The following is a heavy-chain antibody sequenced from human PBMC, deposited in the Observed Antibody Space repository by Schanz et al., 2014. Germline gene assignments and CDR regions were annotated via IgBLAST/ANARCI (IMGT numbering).Heavy chain of an antibody. D-gene: IGHD2-15*01. J-gene: IGHJ6*02. CDR2: LSGSGGST. Sequence: EVQLLESGGGLVQPGGSLRLSCAASGFTFSSYAMSWVRQAPGKGLEWVSALSGSGGSTYYADSVKGRFTISRDNSENTLYLQINSLSADDTDVFYCAKGMGYCSGGTCYDYYYYGLDVWGQGTTVTVSS. CDR1: GFTFSSYA. V-gene: IGHV3-23*01. CDR3: AKGMGYCSGGTCYDYYYYGLDV.